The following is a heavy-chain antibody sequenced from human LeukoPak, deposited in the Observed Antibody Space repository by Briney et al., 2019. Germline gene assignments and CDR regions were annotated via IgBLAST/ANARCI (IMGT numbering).Heavy chain of an antibody. J-gene: IGHJ4*02. CDR3: VRDGDDFNFDY. CDR1: GFTFRSYW. CDR2: VIRDGSFT. D-gene: IGHD5-24*01. Sequence: PGGSLRLSCAASGFTFRSYWMHWVRQAPGKGLEWVSRVIRDGSFTNYADSVKGRFTISRDNAKNTLYLQMSSLRAEDTGVYFCVRDGDDFNFDYWGQGSLVTVSS. V-gene: IGHV3-74*01.